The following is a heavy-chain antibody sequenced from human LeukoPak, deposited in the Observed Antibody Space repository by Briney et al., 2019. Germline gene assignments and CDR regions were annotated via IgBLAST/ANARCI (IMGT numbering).Heavy chain of an antibody. J-gene: IGHJ4*02. Sequence: ASVKVSCKASGYTFTSYYMHWVRQAPGQGLEWMGIINPSGGSTSYAQKFQGRVTMTRDTSTSTVYMELSSLRSEDTAVYYCARDRKLWFGELLSPYYFDYWGQGTLVTVSS. CDR1: GYTFTSYY. CDR2: INPSGGST. V-gene: IGHV1-46*01. CDR3: ARDRKLWFGELLSPYYFDY. D-gene: IGHD3-10*01.